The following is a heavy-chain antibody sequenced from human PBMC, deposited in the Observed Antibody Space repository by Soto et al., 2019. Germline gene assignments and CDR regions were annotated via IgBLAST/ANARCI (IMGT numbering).Heavy chain of an antibody. J-gene: IGHJ5*02. CDR2: IYYSGST. D-gene: IGHD6-19*01. V-gene: IGHV4-59*08. Sequence: SETLSLTCTFSGGSISSYYWIWIRQPPGKGLEWIGYIYYSGSTNYNPSLKSRVTISVDTSKNQFSLKLSSVTAADTAVYYCARHGGYSSGWSSDWFDPWGQGTLVTVSS. CDR3: ARHGGYSSGWSSDWFDP. CDR1: GGSISSYY.